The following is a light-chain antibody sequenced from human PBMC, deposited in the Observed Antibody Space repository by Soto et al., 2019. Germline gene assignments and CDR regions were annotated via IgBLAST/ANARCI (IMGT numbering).Light chain of an antibody. CDR3: QLYGISPH. CDR2: ASS. Sequence: DIVLTQAPCTLSLSPGERATLSCRASQSLSSNFLAWYQHKPGQAPRLLIYASSNRATGIPDRFSGSASGTDFTLTINRLEPEDFAVYYCQLYGISPHFGQGTRLEIK. CDR1: QSLSSNF. J-gene: IGKJ5*01. V-gene: IGKV3-20*01.